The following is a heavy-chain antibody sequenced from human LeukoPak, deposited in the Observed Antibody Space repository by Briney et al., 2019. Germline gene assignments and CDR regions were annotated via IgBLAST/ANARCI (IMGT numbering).Heavy chain of an antibody. J-gene: IGHJ6*03. CDR3: ARGYCSGGSCPIYYYYMDV. D-gene: IGHD2-15*01. V-gene: IGHV4-59*01. CDR1: GGSISSYY. CDR2: IYYSGST. Sequence: SETLSLTCTVSGGSISSYYWSWIRQPPGKGPEWIGYIYYSGSTNYNPSLKSRVTISVDTSKNQFSLKLSSVTAADTAVYYCARGYCSGGSCPIYYYYMDVWGKGTTVTVSS.